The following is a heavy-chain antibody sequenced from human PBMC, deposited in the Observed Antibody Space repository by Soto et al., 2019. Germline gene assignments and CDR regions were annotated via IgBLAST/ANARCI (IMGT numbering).Heavy chain of an antibody. CDR1: GYTFTSYC. CDR2: ISAYNGNT. J-gene: IGHJ5*02. CDR3: ARGLRTYYYDSSGWFDP. V-gene: IGHV1-18*01. Sequence: GASVKVSCKSSGYTFTSYCISWVRQAPGQGLECMGWISAYNGNTNYAQKLQGRVTMTTDTSTSTAYMELRSLRSDDTAVYYCARGLRTYYYDSSGWFDPWGQGTLVTVSS. D-gene: IGHD3-22*01.